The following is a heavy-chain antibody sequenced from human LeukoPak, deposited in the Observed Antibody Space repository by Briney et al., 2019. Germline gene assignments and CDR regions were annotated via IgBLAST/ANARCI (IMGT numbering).Heavy chain of an antibody. Sequence: SETLSLTCTVSGGSISSYYWSWIRQPPGKGLEWIGYIYYSGSTNYNPSLKSRVTISVDTSKNQFSLKLSSVTAADTAVYYCARAVWGYSYGYSLDYWGQGTLVTVSS. V-gene: IGHV4-59*08. D-gene: IGHD5-18*01. CDR1: GGSISSYY. CDR3: ARAVWGYSYGYSLDY. J-gene: IGHJ4*02. CDR2: IYYSGST.